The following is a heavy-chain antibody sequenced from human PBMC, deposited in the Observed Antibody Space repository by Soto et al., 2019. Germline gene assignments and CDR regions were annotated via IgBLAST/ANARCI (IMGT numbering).Heavy chain of an antibody. CDR1: GYTFTSYG. Sequence: ASLQVSCKASGYTFTSYGISWVRHAPGQGLEWMGWISAYNGNTNYAQKLQGRVTMTTDTSTSTAYMELRSLRSDDTAVYYCASNLPYSSGLFDPCGQGTMVTVYS. J-gene: IGHJ5*02. CDR3: ASNLPYSSGLFDP. D-gene: IGHD6-25*01. CDR2: ISAYNGNT. V-gene: IGHV1-18*04.